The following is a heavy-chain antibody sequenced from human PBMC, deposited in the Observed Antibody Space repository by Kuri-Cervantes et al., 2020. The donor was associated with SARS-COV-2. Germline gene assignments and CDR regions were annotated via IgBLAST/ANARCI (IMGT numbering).Heavy chain of an antibody. CDR2: INHSGST. CDR3: ARDRSSSGYSDY. V-gene: IGHV4-61*08. J-gene: IGHJ4*01. D-gene: IGHD3-22*01. Sequence: GSLRLSCTVSGGSISSGGYYWSWIRQPPGKGLEWIGEINHSGSTNYNPSLKSRATISVDTSKNQFSLKLSSVTAADTAVYYCARDRSSSGYSDYWGHGTLVTVSS. CDR1: GGSISSGGYY.